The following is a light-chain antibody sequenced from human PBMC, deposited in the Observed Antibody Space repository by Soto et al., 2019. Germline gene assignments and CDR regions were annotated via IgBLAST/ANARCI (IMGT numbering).Light chain of an antibody. CDR3: QQYNNWPPLT. V-gene: IGKV3-15*01. J-gene: IGKJ4*01. Sequence: EIVMTQSPATLSVSPGERATLSCRASQSVSSNLAWYQQKPGQAPRVLIYGASTRATGIPARFSGSGAGTEFTLTSSSLQSEDSAVYYCQQYNNWPPLTFGGGTKGEIK. CDR2: GAS. CDR1: QSVSSN.